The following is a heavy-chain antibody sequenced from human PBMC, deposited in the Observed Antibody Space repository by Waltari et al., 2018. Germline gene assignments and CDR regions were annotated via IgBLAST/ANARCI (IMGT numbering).Heavy chain of an antibody. Sequence: QVQLQESGPGLVKPSETLSLTCAVSGYSISSGYYWGWIRQPPGKGLEWIGSIYRGGSTDYTPTPKTRVTISVDTSKNQFSRKLSSVTAADTAVYYCAMTYYYGSGSTYYYYMDVWGKGTTVTVSS. J-gene: IGHJ6*03. CDR1: GYSISSGYY. CDR3: AMTYYYGSGSTYYYYMDV. CDR2: IYRGGST. V-gene: IGHV4-38-2*01. D-gene: IGHD3-10*01.